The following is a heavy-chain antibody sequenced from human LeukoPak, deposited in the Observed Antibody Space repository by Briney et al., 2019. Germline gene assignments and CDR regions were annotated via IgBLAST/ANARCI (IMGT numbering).Heavy chain of an antibody. CDR1: GFTVSSNY. V-gene: IGHV3-21*04. CDR2: ISSSSSYI. Sequence: PGGSLRLSCAASGFTVSSNYMSWVRQAPGKGLEWVSSISSSSSYIYYADSVKGRFTISRDNAKNSLYLQMNSLRAEDTAVYYCAKDPPGGYYGSGSYIDYWGQGTLVTVSS. D-gene: IGHD3-10*01. CDR3: AKDPPGGYYGSGSYIDY. J-gene: IGHJ4*02.